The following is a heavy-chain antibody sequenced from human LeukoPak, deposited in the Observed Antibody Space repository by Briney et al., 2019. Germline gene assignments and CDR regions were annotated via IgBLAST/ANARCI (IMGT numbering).Heavy chain of an antibody. CDR2: ISAYNGNT. J-gene: IGHJ6*03. D-gene: IGHD2-15*01. V-gene: IGHV1-18*01. Sequence: GASVKVSCKASGYTFTSYGISWVRQAPGQGLEWMGWISAYNGNTNYAQKLQGRVTMTTDTSTSAAYMELRSLRSDDTAVYYCARVGAYCSGGSCRAYYYYYYMDVWGKGTTVTVSS. CDR3: ARVGAYCSGGSCRAYYYYYYMDV. CDR1: GYTFTSYG.